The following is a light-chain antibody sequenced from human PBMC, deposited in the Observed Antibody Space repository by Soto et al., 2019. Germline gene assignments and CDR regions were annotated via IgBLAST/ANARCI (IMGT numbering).Light chain of an antibody. CDR3: TSYTSSSTYV. Sequence: QSVLTQPASVSGSPGQSITISCTGTSSDVGGYNYVSWYQQHPGKAPKLIIFDVSNRPSGVSNRLSGSKSGNTASLTISGLQAEDEADYYCTSYTSSSTYVFGTGTKV. CDR2: DVS. V-gene: IGLV2-14*01. CDR1: SSDVGGYNY. J-gene: IGLJ1*01.